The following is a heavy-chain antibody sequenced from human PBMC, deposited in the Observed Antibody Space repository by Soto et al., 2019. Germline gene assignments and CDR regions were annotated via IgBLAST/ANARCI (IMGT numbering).Heavy chain of an antibody. Sequence: VLLLESGGGSVQPGGSLRLSCAASGFTFSDSYMTWIRQAPGKGLEWVSYISSSGTTVYYADSVKGRFTFSRDNAKNSLYLQMNSLRAEDTAVYYCARDSGYNAYADYWGQGTLVTVSS. CDR3: ARDSGYNAYADY. V-gene: IGHV3-11*01. D-gene: IGHD5-12*01. J-gene: IGHJ4*02. CDR2: ISSSGTTV. CDR1: GFTFSDSY.